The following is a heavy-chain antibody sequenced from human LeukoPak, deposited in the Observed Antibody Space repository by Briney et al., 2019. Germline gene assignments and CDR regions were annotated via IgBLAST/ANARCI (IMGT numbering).Heavy chain of an antibody. CDR1: GFTFSTYG. CDR3: AREGQNAGYCSSTSCYGGRYFDY. V-gene: IGHV3-33*08. D-gene: IGHD2-2*01. J-gene: IGHJ4*02. Sequence: GGSLRLSCVASGFTFSTYGMHWVRQAPGKGLEWVAVIWYDGSNKYYADSVKGRFTISRDKSKNTLYLQMSSLRAEDTAVYYCAREGQNAGYCSSTSCYGGRYFDYWGQGTLVTVSS. CDR2: IWYDGSNK.